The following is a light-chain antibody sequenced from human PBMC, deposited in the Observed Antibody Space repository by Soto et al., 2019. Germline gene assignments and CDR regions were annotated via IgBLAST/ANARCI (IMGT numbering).Light chain of an antibody. CDR2: EVN. V-gene: IGLV2-14*01. Sequence: QSALTQPASVSGSPGQSITISCTGTSSDVGNYNYVSWYQQHPGKAPKLMIYEVNNRPSGVSYRFSGSKSGNTASLTFSGLQAEDEADYYCTSYTSYSTYVFGTGTKVTVL. J-gene: IGLJ1*01. CDR3: TSYTSYSTYV. CDR1: SSDVGNYNY.